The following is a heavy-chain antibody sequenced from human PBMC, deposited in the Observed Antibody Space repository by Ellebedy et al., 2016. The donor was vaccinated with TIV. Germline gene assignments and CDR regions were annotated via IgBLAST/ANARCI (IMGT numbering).Heavy chain of an antibody. V-gene: IGHV3-74*01. J-gene: IGHJ6*02. D-gene: IGHD2-21*01. CDR2: VNPDGRWT. CDR1: GLAFTGYW. Sequence: GESLKISXAASGLAFTGYWMHWVRQDPGRGLVWISRVNPDGRWTSYADSVKGRFIISRDNAKNTVHLQMNSVRADDTAVYYGATGRDCGGASCSGLPYYGMDVWGQGITVIVSS. CDR3: ATGRDCGGASCSGLPYYGMDV.